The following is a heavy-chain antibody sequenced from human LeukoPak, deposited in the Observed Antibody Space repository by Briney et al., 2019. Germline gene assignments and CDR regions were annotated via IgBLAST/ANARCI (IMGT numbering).Heavy chain of an antibody. CDR1: GFTVSSNY. V-gene: IGHV3-30*18. CDR3: AKDGSSSWYTYYYYYIDV. D-gene: IGHD6-13*01. CDR2: ISYDGSNK. Sequence: PGGSLRLSCAASGFTVSSNYMSWVRQAPGKGLEWVAVISYDGSNKYYADSVKGRFTISRDNSKNTLYLQMNSLRAEDTAVYYCAKDGSSSWYTYYYYYIDVWGKGTTVTVSS. J-gene: IGHJ6*03.